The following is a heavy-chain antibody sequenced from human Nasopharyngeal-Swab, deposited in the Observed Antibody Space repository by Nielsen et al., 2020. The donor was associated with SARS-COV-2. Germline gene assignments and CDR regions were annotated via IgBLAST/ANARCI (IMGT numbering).Heavy chain of an antibody. CDR2: INPNSGGT. V-gene: IGHV1-2*06. CDR3: ARGGIVLMVYAIPAQNWFDP. J-gene: IGHJ5*02. Sequence: ASVKASCKASAYTFTGYYMHWVRQAPGQGLEWMGRINPNSGGTNYAQKFQGRVTMTRDTSISTAYMELSRLRSDDTAVYYCARGGIVLMVYAIPAQNWFDPWGQGTLVTVSS. D-gene: IGHD2-8*01. CDR1: AYTFTGYY.